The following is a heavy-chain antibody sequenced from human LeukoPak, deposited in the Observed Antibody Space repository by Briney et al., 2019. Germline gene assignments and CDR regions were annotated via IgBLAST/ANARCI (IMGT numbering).Heavy chain of an antibody. CDR1: GFTFSDYG. Sequence: PGGSLRLSCAASGFTFSDYGMHWVRQAPGKGLEWVAFIRYDETTKFYADSVEGRSTISRDNSKNTLYLQMTSLRAEDTAVYYCARVTRGSGYAFDIWGQGTMVTVSS. J-gene: IGHJ3*02. CDR3: ARVTRGSGYAFDI. D-gene: IGHD5-12*01. CDR2: IRYDETTK. V-gene: IGHV3-30*02.